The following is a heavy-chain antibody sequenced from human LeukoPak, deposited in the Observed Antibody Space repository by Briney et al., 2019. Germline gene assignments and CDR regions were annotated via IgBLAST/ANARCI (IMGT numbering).Heavy chain of an antibody. CDR1: GFTFSTYG. V-gene: IGHV3-30*18. CDR3: AKTRITMALDAFDI. D-gene: IGHD3-10*01. CDR2: ISYDGSNK. Sequence: GGSPRLSCAASGFTFSTYGMHWVRQAPGKGLEWEAVISYDGSNKYYADSVKGRFTISRDNSKNTLYLQMNSLRAEDTAVYYCAKTRITMALDAFDIWGQGTMVTVSS. J-gene: IGHJ3*02.